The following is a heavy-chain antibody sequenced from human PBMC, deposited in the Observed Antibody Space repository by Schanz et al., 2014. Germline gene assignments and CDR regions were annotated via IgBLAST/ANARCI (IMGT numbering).Heavy chain of an antibody. CDR1: GFTVSAYS. V-gene: IGHV3-66*01. CDR3: AKSMYSTSWAFDF. D-gene: IGHD2-2*01. J-gene: IGHJ4*02. CDR2: IYSGGDT. Sequence: EVQVVESGGGLVRPGGSLRLSCSGFTVSAYSANWVRQAPGKGLEWVSLIYSGGDTNYAGSVKGRFTISRDNSKNTLYVQMNSLRAEDTAVYYCAKSMYSTSWAFDFWGQGAQVTVSS.